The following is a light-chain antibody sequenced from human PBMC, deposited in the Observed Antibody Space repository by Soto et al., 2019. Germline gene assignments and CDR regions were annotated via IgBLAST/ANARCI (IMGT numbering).Light chain of an antibody. Sequence: DIVLTQSPGTLSLSPGERATLYCRASQSVASSSLAWYQQKPGQAPKLLIGGASTRATGIPDRFSGSGSGTDFTLTISRLEPEDFAVYYCHYGQSPPWTFGQGTKVDIK. CDR2: GAS. J-gene: IGKJ1*01. CDR1: QSVASSS. CDR3: HYGQSPPWT. V-gene: IGKV3-20*01.